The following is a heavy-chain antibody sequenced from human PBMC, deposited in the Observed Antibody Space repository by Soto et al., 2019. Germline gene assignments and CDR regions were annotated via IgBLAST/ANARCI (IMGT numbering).Heavy chain of an antibody. CDR3: VRDSGAKLSSS. CDR1: GGTFSSYR. J-gene: IGHJ4*02. Sequence: SVKVSCKASGGTFSSYRINWVRQAPGQGLEWVGGIVPIYRTADYAQKFQGRVTITADESARTSYMELRSLKSQDTAVYYCVRDSGAKLSSSWGQGTRVTVSA. D-gene: IGHD6-13*01. CDR2: IVPIYRTA. V-gene: IGHV1-69*13.